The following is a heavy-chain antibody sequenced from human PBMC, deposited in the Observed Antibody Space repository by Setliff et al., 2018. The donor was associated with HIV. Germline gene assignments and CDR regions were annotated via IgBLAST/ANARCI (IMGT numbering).Heavy chain of an antibody. D-gene: IGHD1-7*01. J-gene: IGHJ6*03. V-gene: IGHV4-39*01. CDR1: GASISSSSHH. CDR3: ARIVRGELVATSTFFYYYMDV. CDR2: IYYTGST. Sequence: PSETLSLTCTVSGASISSSSHHWAWIRQPPGKGLEYIGNIYYTGSTHHNPSLESQVATSVDTSKNQFSLKLRSVTAADTAVYYCARIVRGELVATSTFFYYYMDVWGKGTTVTVSS.